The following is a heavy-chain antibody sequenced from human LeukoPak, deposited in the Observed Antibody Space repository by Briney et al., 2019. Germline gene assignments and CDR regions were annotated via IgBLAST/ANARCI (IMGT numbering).Heavy chain of an antibody. CDR2: IHSDGTST. CDR1: GFTCTSYW. D-gene: IGHD2-21*01. V-gene: IGHV3-74*01. J-gene: IGHJ4*02. Sequence: QPGGSLRLSCAASGFTCTSYWMHWIRQVPAKGLVWVSRIHSDGTSTNYADSVKGRFTISRDNAKNTLYLQMNSLRVEDTAVYYCARGYSVRGDYWGQGTLVTVSS. CDR3: ARGYSVRGDY.